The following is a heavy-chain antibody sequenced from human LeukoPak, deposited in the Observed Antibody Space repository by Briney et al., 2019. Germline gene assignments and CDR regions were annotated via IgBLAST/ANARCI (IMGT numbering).Heavy chain of an antibody. CDR3: ARRYYYGSGSYKPFDY. J-gene: IGHJ4*02. V-gene: IGHV5-10-1*01. CDR1: GYSFTSYW. D-gene: IGHD3-10*01. CDR2: IDPSDSYT. Sequence: GESLKISCEGSGYSFTSYWISWVRQMPGKGLEWMGRIDPSDSYTNYSPSFQGHVTISADKSISTAYLQWSSLKASDTAVYYCARRYYYGSGSYKPFDYWGQGTLVTVSS.